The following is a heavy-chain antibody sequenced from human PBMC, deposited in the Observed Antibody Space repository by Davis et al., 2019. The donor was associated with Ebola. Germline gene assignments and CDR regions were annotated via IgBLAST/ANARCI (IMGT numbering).Heavy chain of an antibody. CDR1: GFTFTAAW. J-gene: IGHJ6*02. D-gene: IGHD1-1*01. CDR2: IWYDGSNK. CDR3: ARDETTKFTYGMDV. V-gene: IGHV3-33*08. Sequence: GESLKISCAASGFTFTAAWMSWVRQAPGKGLEWVAVIWYDGSNKYYADSVKGRFTISRDNSRYTLYLQMNSLRVDDTAVYYCARDETTKFTYGMDVWGRGTTVSVSS.